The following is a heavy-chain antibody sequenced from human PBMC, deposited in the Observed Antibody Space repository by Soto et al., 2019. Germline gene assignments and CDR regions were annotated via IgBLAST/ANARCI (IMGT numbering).Heavy chain of an antibody. CDR3: AKDRGAARFNWFDP. V-gene: IGHV3-23*01. J-gene: IGHJ5*02. CDR1: GFTFSSYA. CDR2: ISGSGGST. D-gene: IGHD6-6*01. Sequence: GGSLRLSCSASGFTFSSYAMSWVHQAPGKGLEWVSAISGSGGSTYYADSVKGRFTISRDNSKNTLYLQMNSLRAEDTAVYYCAKDRGAARFNWFDPWGQGTLVTVSS.